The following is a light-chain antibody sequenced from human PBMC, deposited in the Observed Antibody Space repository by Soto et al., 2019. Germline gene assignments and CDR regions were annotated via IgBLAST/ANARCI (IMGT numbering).Light chain of an antibody. Sequence: QSVLTQPRSVSGSPGQSVTLSCTGTSSDVGGYDFVSWYQQYPGKAPKLIIYDVTKRTLGVPDRFSGSKSGNSASLTISGLQAEDEADYYCSSYAGSYILGVFGGGTKLTVL. CDR1: SSDVGGYDF. CDR2: DVT. V-gene: IGLV2-11*01. J-gene: IGLJ3*02. CDR3: SSYAGSYILGV.